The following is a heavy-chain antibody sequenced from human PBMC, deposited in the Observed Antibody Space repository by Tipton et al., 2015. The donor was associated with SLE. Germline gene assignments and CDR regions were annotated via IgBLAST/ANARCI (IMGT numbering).Heavy chain of an antibody. Sequence: RSLRLSCAASGFTFSSYAMHWVRQAPGKGLEWVAVISYDGSNKYYADSVKGRFTISRDNSKNTLYLQMNSLRAEDTAVYYCARGVAGGYYYYGMDVWGQGTTVTVSS. CDR2: ISYDGSNK. J-gene: IGHJ6*02. V-gene: IGHV3-30*04. D-gene: IGHD6-19*01. CDR1: GFTFSSYA. CDR3: ARGVAGGYYYYGMDV.